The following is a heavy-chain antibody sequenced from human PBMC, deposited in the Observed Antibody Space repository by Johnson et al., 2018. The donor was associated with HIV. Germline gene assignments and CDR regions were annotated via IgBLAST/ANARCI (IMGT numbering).Heavy chain of an antibody. CDR2: ISYDGSNK. CDR3: ARDHEAVPGAIDS. J-gene: IGHJ3*02. V-gene: IGHV3-30-3*01. D-gene: IGHD1-1*01. Sequence: QVQLVESGGGVVQPGRSLRLSCAASGFTFSSYAMHWVRQAPGKGLEWVAVISYDGSNKYYADSVKGRFTISRDNSKNTLYLQMNSLRAEDTAVYYCARDHEAVPGAIDSWGQGTMVTVSS. CDR1: GFTFSSYA.